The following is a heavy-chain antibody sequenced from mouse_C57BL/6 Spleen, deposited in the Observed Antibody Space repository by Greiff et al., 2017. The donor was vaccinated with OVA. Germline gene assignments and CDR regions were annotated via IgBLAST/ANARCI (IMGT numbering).Heavy chain of an antibody. D-gene: IGHD1-1*01. Sequence: VKLMESGAELVRPGASVKLSCKASGYTFTDYYINWVKQRPGQGLEWIARIYPGSGNTYYNEKFKGKATLTAEKSSSTAYMQLSSLTSEDSAVYFCAYGSRGYFDVWGTGTTVTVSS. V-gene: IGHV1-76*01. CDR1: GYTFTDYY. CDR2: IYPGSGNT. CDR3: AYGSRGYFDV. J-gene: IGHJ1*03.